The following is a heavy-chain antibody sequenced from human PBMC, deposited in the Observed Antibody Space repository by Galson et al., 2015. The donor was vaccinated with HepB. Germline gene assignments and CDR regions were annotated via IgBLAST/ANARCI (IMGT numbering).Heavy chain of an antibody. V-gene: IGHV3-23*01. CDR2: ISGSGGST. CDR3: AKELRIVVPAAKAVRDAFDI. J-gene: IGHJ3*02. D-gene: IGHD2-2*01. Sequence: SLRLSCAASGFTFSSYAMSWVRQAPGKGLEWVSAISGSGGSTYYADSVKGRFTISRDNSKNTLYLQMNSLRAEDTAVYYCAKELRIVVPAAKAVRDAFDIWGQGTMVTVSS. CDR1: GFTFSSYA.